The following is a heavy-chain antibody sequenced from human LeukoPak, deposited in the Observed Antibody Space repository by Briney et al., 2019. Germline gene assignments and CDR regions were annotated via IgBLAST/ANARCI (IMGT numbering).Heavy chain of an antibody. CDR2: INPDSGGT. J-gene: IGHJ4*02. Sequence: ASVKVSFKASGYTFTVYYMHWVRQAPGQGLEWMGWINPDSGGTNYAQKFQGRVTMTRDTSISTAYMELSRLTSDDTAVYFCARLNIPMGTFDYWGQGTLVTVSS. CDR3: ARLNIPMGTFDY. V-gene: IGHV1-2*02. D-gene: IGHD2-2*02. CDR1: GYTFTVYY.